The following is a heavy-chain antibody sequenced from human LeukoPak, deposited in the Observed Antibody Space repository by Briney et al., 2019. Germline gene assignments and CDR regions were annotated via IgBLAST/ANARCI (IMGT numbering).Heavy chain of an antibody. Sequence: GGSLRLSCAASGFTFSSYSMNWARQAPGKGLEWVSSISSSGSYIYYADSVKGRFTISRDNAKNSLYLQMSSLRAEDTAVYYCASEYYYDSSGYYYVSSYFDYWGQGTLVTVSS. CDR1: GFTFSSYS. J-gene: IGHJ4*02. CDR2: ISSSGSYI. V-gene: IGHV3-21*01. CDR3: ASEYYYDSSGYYYVSSYFDY. D-gene: IGHD3-22*01.